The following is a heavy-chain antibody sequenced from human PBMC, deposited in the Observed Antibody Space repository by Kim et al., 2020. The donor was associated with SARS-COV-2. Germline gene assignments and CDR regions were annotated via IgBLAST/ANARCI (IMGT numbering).Heavy chain of an antibody. CDR2: IWYDGSNK. V-gene: IGHV3-33*01. D-gene: IGHD6-6*01. Sequence: GGSLRLSCAASGFTFSSYGMHWVRQAPGKGLEWVAVIWYDGSNKYYADSVKGRFTISRDNSKNTLYLQMNSLRAEDTAVYYCAREGDSSSAGLGYWGQGTLVTVSS. J-gene: IGHJ4*02. CDR1: GFTFSSYG. CDR3: AREGDSSSAGLGY.